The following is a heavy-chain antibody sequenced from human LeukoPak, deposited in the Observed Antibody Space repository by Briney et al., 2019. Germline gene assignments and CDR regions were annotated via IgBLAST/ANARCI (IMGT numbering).Heavy chain of an antibody. CDR3: VFGIGYSSSWYADY. V-gene: IGHV3-21*01. CDR1: GFTLSSYN. J-gene: IGHJ4*02. Sequence: PGGSLRLSCVASGFTLSSYNMNWVRQAPGKGLEWVSSISSSSSYIYHADSVKGRFTISRDNAKNSLYLQMNSLRAEDTAVYYCVFGIGYSSSWYADYWGQGTLVTVSS. D-gene: IGHD6-13*01. CDR2: ISSSSSYI.